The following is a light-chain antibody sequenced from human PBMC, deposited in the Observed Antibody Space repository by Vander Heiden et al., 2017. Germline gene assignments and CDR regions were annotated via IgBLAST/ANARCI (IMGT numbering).Light chain of an antibody. CDR2: AAS. CDR1: QSISSY. CDR3: QQCYSTLWT. J-gene: IGKJ1*01. V-gene: IGKV1-39*01. Sequence: DIQMTQSPSSLSASVGDRVTITCRASQSISSYLNWYQQKPGKAPKLLIYAASSLQSGVPSRFSGSGSGTDFTLTISSLQPEDFATYSCQQCYSTLWTFGQGTKVEIK.